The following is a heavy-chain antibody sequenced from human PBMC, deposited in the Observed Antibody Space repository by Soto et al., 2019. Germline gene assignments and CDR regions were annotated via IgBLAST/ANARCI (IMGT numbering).Heavy chain of an antibody. D-gene: IGHD2-15*01. CDR1: GDSVSSSDFY. CDR3: ARVSKPVAPKDGKSAYFYAMDV. CDR2: GYSTGTT. Sequence: PSWTLSLTCALSGDSVSSSDFYCTWISQPPGHPLEWIGDGYSTGTTNYSPSLKSRVDMSVDTSDNQFSLKVRSVTAADAAVYFRARVSKPVAPKDGKSAYFYAMDVWGHGTTVTVSS. V-gene: IGHV4-61*08. J-gene: IGHJ6*02.